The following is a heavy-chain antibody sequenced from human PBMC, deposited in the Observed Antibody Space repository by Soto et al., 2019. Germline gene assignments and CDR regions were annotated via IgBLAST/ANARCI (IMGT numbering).Heavy chain of an antibody. CDR3: VRGARLNFDY. CDR2: VNWNGGST. V-gene: IGHV3-20*04. Sequence: EVQLVESGGGVLRPGGSLRLSCAASGFTFDDYGMSWARQAPGKGLEWVSGVNWNGGSTGYADSVKGRFTNSRDNAKNSLYLQTNSLRAEDTAFYYCVRGARLNFDYWGQGTLVTVSS. CDR1: GFTFDDYG. J-gene: IGHJ4*02.